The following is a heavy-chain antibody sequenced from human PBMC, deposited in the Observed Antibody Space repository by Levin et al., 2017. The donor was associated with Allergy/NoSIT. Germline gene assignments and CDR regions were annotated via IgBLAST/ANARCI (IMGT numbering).Heavy chain of an antibody. CDR1: GFTFSSYG. Sequence: GGSLRLSCAASGFTFSSYGMHWVRQAPGKGLEWVAVISYDGSNKYYADSVKGRFTISRDNSKNTLYLQMNSLRAEDTAVYYCAKDRFKTLKYYFDYWGQGTLVTVSS. CDR3: AKDRFKTLKYYFDY. J-gene: IGHJ4*02. D-gene: IGHD2/OR15-2a*01. CDR2: ISYDGSNK. V-gene: IGHV3-30*18.